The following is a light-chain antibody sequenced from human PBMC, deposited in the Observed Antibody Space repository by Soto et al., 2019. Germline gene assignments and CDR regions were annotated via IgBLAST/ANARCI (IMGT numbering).Light chain of an antibody. CDR3: QQYNSYWWT. J-gene: IGKJ1*01. Sequence: DIQMTQYASTASACVVDIVTITCRASQSISIRLAWYQQKPGKAPELQIYKASSLESGVPSRFNGSGSGTEFTLTISSLQPDDFATYYCQQYNSYWWTYGQGTKV. CDR2: KAS. CDR1: QSISIR. V-gene: IGKV1-5*03.